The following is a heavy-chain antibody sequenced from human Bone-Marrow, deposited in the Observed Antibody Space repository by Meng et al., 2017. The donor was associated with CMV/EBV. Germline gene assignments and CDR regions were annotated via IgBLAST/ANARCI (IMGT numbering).Heavy chain of an antibody. CDR1: GGSFSGHY. Sequence: SETLSLTCAVYGGSFSGHYWSWIRQSPGKGLEWIGEINHSGSTNYNPSLKSRVTISVDTSKNQFSLKLSSVTAADTAVYYCARELRGMDVWGQGTTVTVSS. J-gene: IGHJ6*02. CDR3: ARELRGMDV. V-gene: IGHV4-34*01. CDR2: INHSGST.